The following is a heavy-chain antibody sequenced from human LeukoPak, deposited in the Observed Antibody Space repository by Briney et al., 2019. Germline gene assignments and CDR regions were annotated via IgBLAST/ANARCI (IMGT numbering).Heavy chain of an antibody. CDR1: GFTFRSYG. V-gene: IGHV3-33*06. Sequence: GRSLRLSXAASGFTFRSYGMHWVCQAPAKGLQWVAVIWNDVSNKYYADSVKGRFTISRDNSKNTLYKQMNSLRAEDTAVYCCAKDRAAAGTDYFDYWGQGTLVTVSS. D-gene: IGHD6-13*01. CDR2: IWNDVSNK. CDR3: AKDRAAAGTDYFDY. J-gene: IGHJ4*02.